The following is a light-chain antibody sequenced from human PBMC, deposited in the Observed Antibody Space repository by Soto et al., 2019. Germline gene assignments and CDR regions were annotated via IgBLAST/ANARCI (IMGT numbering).Light chain of an antibody. Sequence: DIQMTQSPSSVSASVGDTVTISCRASQGIGTWLAWYQQKPGKAPKLLIAAASSLHSGVPSRFSVSRSGTDFTLTISSLQPEDVANYYCQQASTFPHSFGQGTKLDI. J-gene: IGKJ2*01. V-gene: IGKV1-12*01. CDR3: QQASTFPHS. CDR2: AAS. CDR1: QGIGTW.